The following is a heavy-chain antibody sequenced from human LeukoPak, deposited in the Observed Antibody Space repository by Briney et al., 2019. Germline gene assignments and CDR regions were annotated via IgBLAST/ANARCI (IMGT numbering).Heavy chain of an antibody. CDR2: IIPIFGTA. CDR1: GGTFSSYA. V-gene: IGHV1-69*13. Sequence: SVKVSCKASGGTFSSYAISWVRQAPGQGLEWMGGIIPIFGTANYAQKFQGRVTITADESTSTAYMELSSLRSEDTAVYYCARGPAGSRATLASWGQGTLVSVSS. J-gene: IGHJ5*02. CDR3: ARGPAGSRATLAS. D-gene: IGHD6-19*01.